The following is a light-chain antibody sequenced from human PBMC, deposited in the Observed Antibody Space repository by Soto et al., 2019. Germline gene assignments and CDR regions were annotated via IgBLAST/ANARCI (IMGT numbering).Light chain of an antibody. J-gene: IGKJ1*01. CDR2: DAS. CDR1: QSVSSY. CDR3: QQRAT. V-gene: IGKV3-11*01. Sequence: EIVLTQSPATLSLSPGERATLSCRASQSVSSYLAWYQQKPGQAPRLLIYDASNRATGIPARFSGSGSGTDFTLTISSLEPEDFAAYYCQQRATFGQGTKVDI.